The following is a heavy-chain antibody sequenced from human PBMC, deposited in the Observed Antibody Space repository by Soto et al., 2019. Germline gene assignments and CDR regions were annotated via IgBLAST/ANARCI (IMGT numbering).Heavy chain of an antibody. CDR2: INAGNGNT. V-gene: IGHV1-3*01. CDR1: GYTFTSYA. J-gene: IGHJ6*02. CDR3: ARLRTYNYYYGMDV. D-gene: IGHD1-1*01. Sequence: QVQLVQSRAEVKKPGASVKVSCKASGYTFTSYAMHWVRQAPGQRLEWMGWINAGNGNTKYSQKFQGRVTITRDTSASTAYMELSSLRSEDTAVYYCARLRTYNYYYGMDVWGQGTTVTVSS.